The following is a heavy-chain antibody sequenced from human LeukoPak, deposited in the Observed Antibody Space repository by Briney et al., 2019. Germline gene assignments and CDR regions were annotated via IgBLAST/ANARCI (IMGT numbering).Heavy chain of an antibody. CDR1: GFTFDDYG. D-gene: IGHD3-10*01. CDR3: ARDLAYYGSGSYSGNYYYMDV. V-gene: IGHV3-20*04. J-gene: IGHJ6*03. Sequence: GGSLRLSCAASGFTFDDYGMSWVRQAPGKGLEWVSGINWNGGSTGYADSVKGRFTISRDNAKNSLYLQMNSLRAEDTALYYCARDLAYYGSGSYSGNYYYMDVWGKGTTVTVSS. CDR2: INWNGGST.